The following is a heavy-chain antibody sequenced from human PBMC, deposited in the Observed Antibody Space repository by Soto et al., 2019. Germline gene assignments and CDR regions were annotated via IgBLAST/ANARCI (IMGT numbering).Heavy chain of an antibody. CDR2: ISAYNGNT. J-gene: IGHJ4*02. Sequence: VKVSCKASGYTFTSYGISWVRQAPGQGLEWMGWISAYNGNTNYAQELQGRVTMTTDTSTSTAYMELRSLRSDDTAVYYCARVPISLKVPYYFDYWGQGTLVTVSS. CDR1: GYTFTSYG. CDR3: ARVPISLKVPYYFDY. V-gene: IGHV1-18*01. D-gene: IGHD2-21*01.